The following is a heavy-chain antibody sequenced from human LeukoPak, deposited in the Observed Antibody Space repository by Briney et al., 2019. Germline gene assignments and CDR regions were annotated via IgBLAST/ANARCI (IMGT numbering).Heavy chain of an antibody. CDR3: TTAQLPYYYDFWSGYWGSAFDI. D-gene: IGHD3-3*01. CDR2: IKSKTDGGTT. CDR1: GFTFSNAW. V-gene: IGHV3-15*01. Sequence: PGGSLRLSCAASGFTFSNAWMSWVRQAPGKGLEWVGRIKSKTDGGTTDCAAPVKGRFTISRDDSKNTLYLQMNSLKTEDTAVYYCTTAQLPYYYDFWSGYWGSAFDIWGQGTMVTVSS. J-gene: IGHJ3*02.